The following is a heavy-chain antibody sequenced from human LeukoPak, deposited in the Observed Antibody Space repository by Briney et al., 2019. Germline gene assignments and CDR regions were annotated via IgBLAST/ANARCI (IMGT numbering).Heavy chain of an antibody. J-gene: IGHJ4*02. CDR2: IGGRGGST. Sequence: PGGSLRLSCAASGFTFSSHAMAWVRQAPGKGLEWVSAIGGRGGSTYYADSVKGRFTISRDNSENMLYLQMNSLRVEDTAVYFCAKDRPNYYGSNGHYYRRDGDYWGQGTLVTVSS. V-gene: IGHV3-23*01. CDR3: AKDRPNYYGSNGHYYRRDGDY. D-gene: IGHD3-22*01. CDR1: GFTFSSHA.